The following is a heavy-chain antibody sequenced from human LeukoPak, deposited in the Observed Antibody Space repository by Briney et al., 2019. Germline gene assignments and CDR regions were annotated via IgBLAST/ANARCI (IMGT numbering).Heavy chain of an antibody. J-gene: IGHJ4*02. Sequence: GGSLRLSCAASGFTFSSYAMHWVRQAPGKGLEWVAVISYDGSNKYYADSVKGRFTISRDNSKTTLYLQMNSLRAEDTAVYYCARDMYYYDSSGYGVYWGQGTLVTVSS. CDR1: GFTFSSYA. V-gene: IGHV3-30*01. CDR2: ISYDGSNK. D-gene: IGHD3-22*01. CDR3: ARDMYYYDSSGYGVY.